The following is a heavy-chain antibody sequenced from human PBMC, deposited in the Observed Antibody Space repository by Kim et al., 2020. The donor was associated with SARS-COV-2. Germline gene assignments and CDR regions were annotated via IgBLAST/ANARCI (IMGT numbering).Heavy chain of an antibody. D-gene: IGHD6-13*01. V-gene: IGHV3-9*01. J-gene: IGHJ4*02. CDR3: AKVYIAAAGTSYYFDY. Sequence: SVKGRFTISRDNAKNSLYLQMNSLRAEDTALYYCAKVYIAAAGTSYYFDYWGQGTLVTVSS.